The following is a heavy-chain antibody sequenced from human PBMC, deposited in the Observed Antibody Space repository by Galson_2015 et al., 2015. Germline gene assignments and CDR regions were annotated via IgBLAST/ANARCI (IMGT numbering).Heavy chain of an antibody. V-gene: IGHV2-70*04. J-gene: IGHJ4*02. CDR3: ARLGAPGDYADY. CDR2: IAWDDDG. CDR1: GFSLSTSGMR. D-gene: IGHD4-17*01. Sequence: PALVKPPQNITLTCSFSGFSLSTSGMRVSWIRQPQGKALEWIARIAWDDDGFYATSLRTRLSISQDTSKIQVVLTMINMDPADTATYYCARLGAPGDYADYWGPGILVTVSS.